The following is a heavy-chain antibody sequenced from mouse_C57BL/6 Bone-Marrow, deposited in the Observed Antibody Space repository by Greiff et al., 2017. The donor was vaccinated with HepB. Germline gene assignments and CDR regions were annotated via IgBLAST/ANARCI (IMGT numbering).Heavy chain of an antibody. CDR2: INYDGSST. CDR3: AIQRSYYAMDY. J-gene: IGHJ4*01. Sequence: EVKLVESEGGLVQPGSSMKLSCTASGFTFSDYYMAWVRQVPEKGLEWVADINYDGSSTYYLDSLKSRFIISRDNAKNILYLQMSSLKSEDTATYYCAIQRSYYAMDYWGQGTSVTVSS. D-gene: IGHD1-1*01. CDR1: GFTFSDYY. V-gene: IGHV5-16*01.